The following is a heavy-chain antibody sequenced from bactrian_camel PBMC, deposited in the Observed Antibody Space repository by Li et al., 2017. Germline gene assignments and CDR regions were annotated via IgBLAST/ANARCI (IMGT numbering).Heavy chain of an antibody. CDR2: IYLDGDVT. CDR3: AIDPPGSSWSLLH. J-gene: IGHJ4*01. V-gene: IGHV3S6*01. CDR1: GFTFSNYW. D-gene: IGHD6*01. Sequence: HVQLVESGGDSVQAGGSLRLPCSTSGFTFSNYWMYWVRQAPGKGLEWVSSIYLDGDVTAYADSVKGHFTISKDNAKNTVYLQMRSLRSEDTGLYYCAIDPPGSSWSLLHWGQGTQVTVS.